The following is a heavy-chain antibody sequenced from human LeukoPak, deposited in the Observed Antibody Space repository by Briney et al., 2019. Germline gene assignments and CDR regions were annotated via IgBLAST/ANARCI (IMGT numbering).Heavy chain of an antibody. CDR3: AKRHPSDY. V-gene: IGHV3-30-3*02. Sequence: GGSLRLSCAASGFTFSSYAMHWVRQAPGKGLEWVAVISYDGSNKYYADSVKGRFTISRDNSKNTLYLQMNSLRAEDTAVYYCAKRHPSDYWGQGTLVTVSS. CDR1: GFTFSSYA. J-gene: IGHJ4*02. CDR2: ISYDGSNK.